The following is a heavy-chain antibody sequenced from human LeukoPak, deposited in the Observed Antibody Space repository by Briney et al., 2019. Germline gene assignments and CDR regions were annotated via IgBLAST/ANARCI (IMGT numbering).Heavy chain of an antibody. Sequence: PGGSLRLSCAASGFTFSNYYMSWIRQAPGKGLEWVSYISSSSSYTNYADSVKGRFTISRDNAKNSLYVQMNSLSAEDTAVYYCARDRYDILTCYYDVWYFDYWGQGTRVTVSS. CDR2: ISSSSSYT. CDR3: ARDRYDILTCYYDVWYFDY. V-gene: IGHV3-11*05. J-gene: IGHJ4*02. D-gene: IGHD3-9*01. CDR1: GFTFSNYY.